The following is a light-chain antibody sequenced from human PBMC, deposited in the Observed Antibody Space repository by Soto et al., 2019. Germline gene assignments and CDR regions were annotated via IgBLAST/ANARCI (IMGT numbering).Light chain of an antibody. CDR2: DVS. CDR1: SSDIDGYNY. CDR3: SSYISSSTLDVV. V-gene: IGLV2-14*01. Sequence: QSALTQPASVSGSPGQSITISCTGTSSDIDGYNYVSWYQQHPGKAPKLIIYDVSNRPSGVSNRFSGSKSGNTASLTISGLQAEDEADYYCSSYISSSTLDVVFGGGTKLTVL. J-gene: IGLJ2*01.